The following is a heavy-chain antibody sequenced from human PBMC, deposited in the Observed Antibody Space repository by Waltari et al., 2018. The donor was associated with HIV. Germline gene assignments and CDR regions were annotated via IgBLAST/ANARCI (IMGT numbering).Heavy chain of an antibody. CDR1: GFTLRSYW. V-gene: IGHV3-74*01. CDR2: INSDGSIT. J-gene: IGHJ1*01. D-gene: IGHD5-18*01. CDR3: AKGGTSGYTFGFGR. Sequence: EVKLVECGGGLVQPGGSLSPSCAASGFTLRSYWMHWVRPAPGKGRVGVSRINSDGSITSHADSVKGRFTISRDNARNTLYLQMNSLGAEDTAMYYCAKGGTSGYTFGFGRWGQGTLVTVSS.